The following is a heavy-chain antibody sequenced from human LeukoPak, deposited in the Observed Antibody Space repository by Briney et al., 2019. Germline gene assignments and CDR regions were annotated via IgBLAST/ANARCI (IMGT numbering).Heavy chain of an antibody. J-gene: IGHJ3*02. CDR2: ITYAGSSK. D-gene: IGHD6-13*01. Sequence: KSGGSLRLSCAASGFTFSSYGMHWVRQAPGMGLEWVAFITYAGSSKYYAESLKGRFTISRDSSKNTLYLQMNSLRAEDTAVYYCAKDVHRSSWPGDSFDMWGQGTMVTVSS. V-gene: IGHV3-30*02. CDR1: GFTFSSYG. CDR3: AKDVHRSSWPGDSFDM.